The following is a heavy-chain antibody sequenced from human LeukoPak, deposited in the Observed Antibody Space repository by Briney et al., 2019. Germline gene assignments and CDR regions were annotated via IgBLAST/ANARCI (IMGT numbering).Heavy chain of an antibody. Sequence: GGSLRLSYGSSVYIFRLQSIIWARQTPGMGLEWVSGISGSGAGTYYADSVRGRFTISRDNSKNTLYLQMNSLRGVYTAVYYCTRLYSFNDWDQGTLVTVSS. D-gene: IGHD6-13*01. J-gene: IGHJ4*02. CDR3: TRLYSFND. CDR2: ISGSGAGT. CDR1: VYIFRLQS. V-gene: IGHV3-23*01.